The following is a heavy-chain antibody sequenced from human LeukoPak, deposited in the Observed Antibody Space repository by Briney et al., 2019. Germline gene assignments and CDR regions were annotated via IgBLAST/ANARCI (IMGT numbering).Heavy chain of an antibody. J-gene: IGHJ3*01. CDR2: INPNSGDT. D-gene: IGHD3-22*01. V-gene: IGHV1-2*02. Sequence: ASVKVSCKASGYTFTDYNMSWVRQAPGQGLEWMGWINPNSGDTEYAQKFLGRVTMTRDTAISTAYMEMRRLRSDDTAVYYCASKYYDASGSREAFDVWGQGTMVTVSS. CDR1: GYTFTDYN. CDR3: ASKYYDASGSREAFDV.